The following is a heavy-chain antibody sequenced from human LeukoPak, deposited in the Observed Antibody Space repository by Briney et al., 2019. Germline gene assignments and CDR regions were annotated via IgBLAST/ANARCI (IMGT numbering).Heavy chain of an antibody. CDR1: GDSVTSNSAA. V-gene: IGHV6-1*01. CDR2: TYYWSKWYN. CDR3: ARVAIWFGDPNYYYYYGMDV. J-gene: IGHJ6*02. Sequence: SQTLSLTCAISGDSVTSNSAAWNWMRQSPSRGLESLGRTYYWSKWYNDYAVSVKSRITINPDTSKNQFSLQLNSVTPEDTAVYYCARVAIWFGDPNYYYYYGMDVWGQGTTVTVSS. D-gene: IGHD3-10*01.